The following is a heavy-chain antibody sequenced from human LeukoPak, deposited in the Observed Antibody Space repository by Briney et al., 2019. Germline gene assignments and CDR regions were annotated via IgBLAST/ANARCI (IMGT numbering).Heavy chain of an antibody. Sequence: ASVKVSCKASGYTFTSYGISWVRQAPGQGLEWMGWISAYNGNTNYAQKLQGRVTMTTDTSTSTAYMELRSLRSDDTAVYYCASFRQRGGYFLYFDYWGQGTLVTVSS. CDR2: ISAYNGNT. J-gene: IGHJ4*02. D-gene: IGHD3-22*01. CDR3: ASFRQRGGYFLYFDY. V-gene: IGHV1-18*01. CDR1: GYTFTSYG.